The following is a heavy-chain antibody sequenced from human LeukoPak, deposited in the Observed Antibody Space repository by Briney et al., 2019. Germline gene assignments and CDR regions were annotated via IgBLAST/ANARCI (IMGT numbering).Heavy chain of an antibody. V-gene: IGHV4-39*01. CDR1: GGSISSSPYW. CDR2: IYFSGST. J-gene: IGHJ4*02. D-gene: IGHD3/OR15-3a*01. Sequence: SETLSLTRTVSGGSISSSPYWWSWIRQPPGTGLEWIGTIYFSGSTFYHPSLEGRVSISADRSKNQFSLKLASVTAADTAVYYCARRAYGTGFDYWGQGTVVTVSS. CDR3: ARRAYGTGFDY.